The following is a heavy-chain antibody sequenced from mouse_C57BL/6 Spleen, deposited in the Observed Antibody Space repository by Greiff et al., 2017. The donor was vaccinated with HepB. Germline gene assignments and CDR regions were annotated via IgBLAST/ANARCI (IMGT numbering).Heavy chain of an antibody. D-gene: IGHD2-5*01. CDR3: ARGSNYGGYFDV. V-gene: IGHV1-47*01. J-gene: IGHJ1*03. CDR2: FHPYNDDT. CDR1: GYTFTTYP. Sequence: QVQLKQSGAELVKPGASVKMSCKASGYTFTTYPIEWMKQNHGKSLEWIGNFHPYNDDTKYNEKFKGKATLTVEKSSSTVYLELSRLTSDDAAVYYCARGSNYGGYFDVWGTGTTVTVSS.